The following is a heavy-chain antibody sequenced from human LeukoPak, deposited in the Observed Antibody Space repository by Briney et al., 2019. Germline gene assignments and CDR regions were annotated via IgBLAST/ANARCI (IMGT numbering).Heavy chain of an antibody. CDR2: ISWNSGSI. CDR1: GFTFVDYA. V-gene: IGHV3-9*01. J-gene: IGHJ4*02. Sequence: GRSLRLSCAASGFTFVDYAMHWVRQAPGKGLEWVSGISWNSGSIGYADSVKGRFTISRDNTKNSLYLQMYSLRAEDTALYYCAKDVEMDSSGRWGQGTLVTVSS. D-gene: IGHD3-22*01. CDR3: AKDVEMDSSGR.